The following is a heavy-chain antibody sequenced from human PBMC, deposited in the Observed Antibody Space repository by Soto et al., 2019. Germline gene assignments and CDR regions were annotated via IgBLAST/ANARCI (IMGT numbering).Heavy chain of an antibody. D-gene: IGHD2-2*01. CDR3: ARGSSSYYDYGMDV. J-gene: IGHJ6*02. V-gene: IGHV4-30-2*01. CDR2: IYDSGST. Sequence: QLQLQESGSGLVRPSQTLSLTCAVSGDSISRGGYSWTWIRKPPGKALEWIGNIYDSGSTSYNPSLKSRVTMSVDLSKNQFSLKLTSVTAADTAVYFCARGSSSYYDYGMDVWGQGTTVTVSS. CDR1: GDSISRGGYS.